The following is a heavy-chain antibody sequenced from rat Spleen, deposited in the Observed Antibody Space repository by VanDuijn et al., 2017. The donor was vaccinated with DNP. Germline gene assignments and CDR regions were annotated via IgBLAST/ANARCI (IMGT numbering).Heavy chain of an antibody. CDR2: ISTSGGST. V-gene: IGHV5-25*01. CDR1: GFTFSNYD. CDR3: ARWYSSGYYFDY. Sequence: EVQLVESGGGLVQPGRSLKLSCAASGFTFSNYDMAWVRQAPTKGLEWVAAISTSGGSTYYRDSVKGRFTVSRDNAKSTLYLQMNSLRSEDMATYYCARWYSSGYYFDYWGQGVMVTVSS. D-gene: IGHD4-3*01. J-gene: IGHJ2*01.